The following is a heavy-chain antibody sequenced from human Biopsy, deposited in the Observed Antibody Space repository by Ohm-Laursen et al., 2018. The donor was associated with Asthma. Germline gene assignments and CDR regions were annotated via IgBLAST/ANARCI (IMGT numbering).Heavy chain of an antibody. Sequence: SLRLSCTASGFTFSSYAMSWVRQAPGKGLEWVSAISGSGGSTYYADSVKGRFTISRDNSKNTLCLQMNSLRAEDTAVYYCAKESRRDGYNRRNYYFDYWGQGTLVTVSS. D-gene: IGHD5-24*01. CDR1: GFTFSSYA. J-gene: IGHJ4*02. CDR3: AKESRRDGYNRRNYYFDY. V-gene: IGHV3-23*01. CDR2: ISGSGGST.